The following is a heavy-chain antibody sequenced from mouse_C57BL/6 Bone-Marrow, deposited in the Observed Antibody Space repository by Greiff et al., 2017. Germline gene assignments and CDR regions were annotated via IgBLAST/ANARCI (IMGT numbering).Heavy chain of an antibody. CDR3: ARGTHYGSSYGLFDD. Sequence: QVQLQQSGSELRSPGSSVKLSCKDFDSEVFPIAYMCWVRQKPGHGFEWIGGILPSIGRTIYGEKFEDKATLDADTLSNTAYLELNILTSEDSAIYDCARGTHYGSSYGLFDDGGQGTTLTVSS. CDR2: ILPSIGRT. V-gene: IGHV15-2*01. J-gene: IGHJ2*01. D-gene: IGHD1-1*01. CDR1: DSEVFPIAY.